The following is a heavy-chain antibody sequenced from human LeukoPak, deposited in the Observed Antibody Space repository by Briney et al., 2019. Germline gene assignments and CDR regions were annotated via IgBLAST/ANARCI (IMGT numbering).Heavy chain of an antibody. CDR1: GFTFSSYS. V-gene: IGHV3-21*01. CDR2: ISSSSSYT. Sequence: PGGSLRLSCAASGFTFSSYSMNWVRQAPGKGLEWVSSISSSSSYTYYADSVKGRFTISRDNAKNSLYLQMNSLRAEDTAVYYCAREDGYGSGSFDYWGQGTLVTVSS. D-gene: IGHD3-10*01. J-gene: IGHJ4*02. CDR3: AREDGYGSGSFDY.